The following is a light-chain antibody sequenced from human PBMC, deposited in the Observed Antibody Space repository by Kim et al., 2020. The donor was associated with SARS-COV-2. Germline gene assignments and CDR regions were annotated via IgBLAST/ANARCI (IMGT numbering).Light chain of an antibody. Sequence: GQSITLTCTRTSSDVGCYKSVSWYQQQPGKAPRLIIYDVSERASGVSNRFSGSQSDNTASLTISGLRAEDEADYYCSSHTTSSTYVFGSGTKVTVL. V-gene: IGLV2-14*04. CDR3: SSHTTSSTYV. CDR1: SSDVGCYKS. CDR2: DVS. J-gene: IGLJ1*01.